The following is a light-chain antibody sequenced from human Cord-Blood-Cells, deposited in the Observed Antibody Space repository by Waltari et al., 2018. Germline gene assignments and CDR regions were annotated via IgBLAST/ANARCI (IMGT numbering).Light chain of an antibody. CDR1: SSDVGGYNY. CDR2: DVS. Sequence: QSALTQPASVSGPPGQSITISCTGTSSDVGGYNYVSWYQQHPGKAPKLMIYDVSNRPSWVSNRFSGSKSGNTASLTISGLQAEDEADYYCSSYTSSSTWVFGGGTKLTVL. J-gene: IGLJ3*02. V-gene: IGLV2-14*01. CDR3: SSYTSSSTWV.